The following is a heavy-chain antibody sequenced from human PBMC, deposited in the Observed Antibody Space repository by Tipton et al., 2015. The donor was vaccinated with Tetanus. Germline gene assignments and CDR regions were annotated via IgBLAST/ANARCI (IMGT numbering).Heavy chain of an antibody. J-gene: IGHJ4*02. CDR3: ACHRHSNWFDY. Sequence: SLRLSCAASGLTFSDYTMNRVRQAPGKGLEWVSYISASGSIIFYADSVRGRSTISRDNAKDSLYLQMNSLRDEDTAVYFCACHRHSNWFDYWGQGTLVTVSS. D-gene: IGHD6-13*01. V-gene: IGHV3-48*02. CDR2: ISASGSII. CDR1: GLTFSDYT.